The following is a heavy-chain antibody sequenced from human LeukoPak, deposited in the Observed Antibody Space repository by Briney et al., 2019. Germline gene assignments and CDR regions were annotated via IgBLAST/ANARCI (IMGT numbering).Heavy chain of an antibody. CDR1: GGSISSFY. CDR2: IYNSGNT. D-gene: IGHD3-9*01. V-gene: IGHV4-59*08. CDR3: ARHRNFDWLSYFDY. Sequence: PSETLSLTCTVSGGSISSFYWSWIRQPPGKGLEWIGYIYNSGNTNYNPSFKSRVTISVDTSKNQFSLNLSSVTAADTAVYYCARHRNFDWLSYFDYWGQGTLVTVSS. J-gene: IGHJ4*02.